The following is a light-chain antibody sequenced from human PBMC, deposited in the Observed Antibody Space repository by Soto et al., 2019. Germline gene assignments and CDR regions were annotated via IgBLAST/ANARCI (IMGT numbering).Light chain of an antibody. Sequence: QSALTQPASVSGSPGQSITISCTGTSSDVGGYNYVSWYQQHPGKAPKLMIYDVSNRPSGVSNRFSVSKSGNTASLTISGLQAEDEADYYCSSYTSSSTLVGFGGGTKVTVL. CDR2: DVS. CDR3: SSYTSSSTLVG. J-gene: IGLJ2*01. CDR1: SSDVGGYNY. V-gene: IGLV2-14*01.